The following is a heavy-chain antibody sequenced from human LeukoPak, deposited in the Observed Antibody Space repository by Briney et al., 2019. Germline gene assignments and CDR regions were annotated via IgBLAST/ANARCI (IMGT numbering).Heavy chain of an antibody. CDR1: GGSISSYY. CDR3: ARESDSGTRANWFDP. Sequence: PSETLSLTCTVSGGSISSYYWSWIRQPPGKGLEWIGYIYYSGSTNYNPSLKSRVTISVDTSKNQFSLKLSSVTAADTAVYYCARESDSGTRANWFDPWGQGTLVTVSS. V-gene: IGHV4-59*12. J-gene: IGHJ5*02. CDR2: IYYSGST. D-gene: IGHD1/OR15-1a*01.